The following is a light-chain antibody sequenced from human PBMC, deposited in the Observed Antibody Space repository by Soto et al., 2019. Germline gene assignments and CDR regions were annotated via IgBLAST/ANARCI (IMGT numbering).Light chain of an antibody. CDR2: GAS. CDR1: QSVSSTY. Sequence: EIVLTQSPGTLSLSPGERATLSCRASQSVSSTYLAWYQQKPGQAPRLLIYGASSRATGIPDRFSGSGSGTDFILTISRLQPEDFAVYYCQHYDSSLWTFGQGTKVEIK. J-gene: IGKJ1*01. V-gene: IGKV3-20*01. CDR3: QHYDSSLWT.